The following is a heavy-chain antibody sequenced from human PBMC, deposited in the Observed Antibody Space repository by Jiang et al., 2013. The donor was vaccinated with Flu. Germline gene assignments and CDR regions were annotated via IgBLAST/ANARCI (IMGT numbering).Heavy chain of an antibody. Sequence: TLSLTCSVSGDSISSTRYYWGWIRQPPREGAWSGLGGMYYSESLSFTGTTYYNPSLKSRVTISVDTSNNQFSLRLNSVTAADTAVYYCARHPVVTTIFYFDYWGQGRLVTVSS. CDR1: GDSISSTRYY. D-gene: IGHD2-21*02. V-gene: IGHV4-39*01. J-gene: IGHJ4*02. CDR3: ARHPVVTTIFYFDY. CDR2: MYYSESLSFTGTT.